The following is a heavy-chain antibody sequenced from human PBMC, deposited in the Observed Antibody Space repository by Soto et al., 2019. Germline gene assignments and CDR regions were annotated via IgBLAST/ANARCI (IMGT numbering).Heavy chain of an antibody. CDR2: ISYDGSNK. CDR1: GFTFSSYG. Sequence: PGGSLRLSCAASGFTFSSYGMHWVRQAPGKGLEWVAVISYDGSNKYYADSVKGRFTISRDNSKNTLYLQMNSLRAEDTAVYYCAKVNYYGSGSYYPFDYWGQGTLVTVSS. J-gene: IGHJ4*02. V-gene: IGHV3-30*18. D-gene: IGHD3-10*01. CDR3: AKVNYYGSGSYYPFDY.